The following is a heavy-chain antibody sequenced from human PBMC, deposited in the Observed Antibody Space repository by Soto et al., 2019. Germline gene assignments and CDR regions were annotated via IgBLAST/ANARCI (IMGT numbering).Heavy chain of an antibody. CDR1: GYTFTSYD. J-gene: IGHJ4*02. Sequence: ASVKVSCKASGYTFTSYDINWVRQATGQGLEWMGWMNPNNGNTDYAQKLQGRVTMTRDTSTSTAYMELRSLRSDDTAVYYCARETTDFDYWGQGTLVTVSS. D-gene: IGHD1-1*01. CDR3: ARETTDFDY. V-gene: IGHV1-8*01. CDR2: MNPNNGNT.